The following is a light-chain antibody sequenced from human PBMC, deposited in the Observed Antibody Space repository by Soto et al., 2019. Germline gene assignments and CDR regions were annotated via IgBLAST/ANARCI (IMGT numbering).Light chain of an antibody. J-gene: IGLJ3*02. CDR1: SSNIGAGYD. CDR2: GDN. CDR3: QSYDSLSGWV. V-gene: IGLV1-40*01. Sequence: QSVLTQPPSVSGAPGQRVTISCTGSSSNIGAGYDVHWYQQLPGTAPKLLTHGDNTRPSGVPDRFSGSKSGTSASLAITGLQAEDEADYYCQSYDSLSGWVFGGGTKVTVL.